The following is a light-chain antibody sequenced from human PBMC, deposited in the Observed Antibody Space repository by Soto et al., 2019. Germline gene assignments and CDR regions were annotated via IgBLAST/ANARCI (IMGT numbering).Light chain of an antibody. J-gene: IGLJ2*01. CDR1: SGHSSNI. Sequence: QSVLTQSSSASASLGSSVKLTCTLSSGHSSNIVAWHQQQPGKAPRYLMKVEGSGSYNKGSGVPDRFSGSSSGADRRLTISNLQSEDEADYYCETWDSDTRVFGGGTKLTVL. CDR2: VEGSGSY. CDR3: ETWDSDTRV. V-gene: IGLV4-60*03.